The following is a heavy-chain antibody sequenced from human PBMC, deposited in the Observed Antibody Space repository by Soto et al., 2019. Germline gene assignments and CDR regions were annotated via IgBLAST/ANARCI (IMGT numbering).Heavy chain of an antibody. J-gene: IGHJ6*03. Sequence: PGGSLRLSCAASGFTFSSYAMSWVRQAPGKGLEWVSAISGSGGSTYYADSVKGRFTISRDNSKNTLYLQINSLRAEDTAVYYCAKSGSGSYPGAGIYYYYYMDVWGKGTTVTVSS. D-gene: IGHD3-10*01. CDR3: AKSGSGSYPGAGIYYYYYMDV. CDR1: GFTFSSYA. CDR2: ISGSGGST. V-gene: IGHV3-23*01.